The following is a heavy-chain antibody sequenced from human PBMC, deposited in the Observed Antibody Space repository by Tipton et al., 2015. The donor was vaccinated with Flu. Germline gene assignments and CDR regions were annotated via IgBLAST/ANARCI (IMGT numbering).Heavy chain of an antibody. CDR3: ARDRGFSNWFDP. D-gene: IGHD3-10*01. Sequence: PGLVKPSQTLSLTCSVSGGSIRTSGYYWSWIRQLPGKGLEWIGDIYHSGSSDYNPSLRSRVTLSLDTSKNQFSLRLTSVTAADTAVYYCARDRGFSNWFDPWGQGTLVTVSS. CDR1: GGSIRTSGYY. CDR2: IYHSGSS. V-gene: IGHV4-31*03. J-gene: IGHJ5*02.